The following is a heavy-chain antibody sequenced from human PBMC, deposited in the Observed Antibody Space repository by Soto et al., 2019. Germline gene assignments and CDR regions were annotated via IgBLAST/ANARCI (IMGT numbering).Heavy chain of an antibody. CDR1: GFAFSNYW. CDR3: TRSGDADYEQRDDAFDI. CDR2: MNSDGTST. J-gene: IGHJ3*02. D-gene: IGHD4-17*01. V-gene: IGHV3-74*01. Sequence: EVQLVESGGGVVQPGGSLRLSCAASGFAFSNYWIHWVRQAPGKGLVWVSRMNSDGTSTSYADSVRGRFTISRDNAKNTLYLQMNSLRAEDPAVYYCTRSGDADYEQRDDAFDIWGQGTMVTVSS.